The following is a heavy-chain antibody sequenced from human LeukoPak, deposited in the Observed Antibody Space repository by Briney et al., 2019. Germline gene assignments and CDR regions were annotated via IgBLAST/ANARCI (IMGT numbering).Heavy chain of an antibody. CDR2: IKQDGSEK. J-gene: IGHJ4*02. CDR1: GFIFSTYW. V-gene: IGHV3-7*04. D-gene: IGHD2-2*01. Sequence: PGGSLRLSCVASGFIFSTYWMSWVRQAPGKGLEWVANIKQDGSEKYYVDSVKGRFTISRDNAKNTLYLQMNSLRDEDTAVYYCARGVDTMPRFDHWGQGTLVTVSS. CDR3: ARGVDTMPRFDH.